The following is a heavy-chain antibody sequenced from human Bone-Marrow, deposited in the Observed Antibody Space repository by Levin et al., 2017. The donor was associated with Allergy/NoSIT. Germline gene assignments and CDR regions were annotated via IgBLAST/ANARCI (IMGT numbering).Heavy chain of an antibody. V-gene: IGHV4-39*01. CDR2: LYYGERT. CDR3: ARRQDLKSGELWLYYFDS. J-gene: IGHJ4*02. D-gene: IGHD3-16*01. Sequence: SETLSLTCTVSGGSVTTYTSYWGWIRQPPGKGLEWIGSLYYGERTYFNPSLKSRVNISVDSSKNQFSVKLSSVTAADTAVYYCARRQDLKSGELWLYYFDSWGQGALVTVSS. CDR1: GGSVTTYTSY.